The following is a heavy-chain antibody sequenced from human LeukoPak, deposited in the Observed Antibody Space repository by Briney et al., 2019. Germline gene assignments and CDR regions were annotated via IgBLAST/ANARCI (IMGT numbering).Heavy chain of an antibody. D-gene: IGHD3-10*01. CDR1: GGSFSGYY. V-gene: IGHV4-34*01. CDR2: INHSGST. J-gene: IGHJ3*01. Sequence: SETLSLTCAVYGGSFSGYYWSWIRQPPGKGLEWIGEINHSGSTNYNPSLKSRVTISVDTSKNQFSLKLSSVTAADTAVYYCARIRNVLLWFGEFSRAFDLWGQGTMVTVSS. CDR3: ARIRNVLLWFGEFSRAFDL.